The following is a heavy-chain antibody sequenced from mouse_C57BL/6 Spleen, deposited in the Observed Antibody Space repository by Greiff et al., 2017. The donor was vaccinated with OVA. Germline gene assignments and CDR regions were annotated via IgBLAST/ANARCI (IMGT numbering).Heavy chain of an antibody. CDR1: GFTFSSYA. J-gene: IGHJ4*01. Sequence: EVKLQESGGGLVKPGGSLKLSCAASGFTFSSYAMSWVRQTPEKRLEWVATISDGGSYTYYPDNVKGRFTISRDNAKNNLYLQMSHLKSEDTAMYYCARGGEDYAMDYWGQGTSVTVSS. CDR2: ISDGGSYT. V-gene: IGHV5-4*03. CDR3: ARGGEDYAMDY.